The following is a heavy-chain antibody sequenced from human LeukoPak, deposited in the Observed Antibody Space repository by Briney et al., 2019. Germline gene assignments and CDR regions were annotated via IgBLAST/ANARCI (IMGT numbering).Heavy chain of an antibody. Sequence: PSETLSLTCTVSGGSISNYYWGWIRQAPGKGLEWIGSIYYSGNTYYNSSLKSRVTISLDTSKNQFSLNLFSVTAADTAMYYCARESDILTGNYYYYYMDVWGKGTTVTISS. CDR1: GGSISNYY. CDR3: ARESDILTGNYYYYYMDV. D-gene: IGHD3-9*01. J-gene: IGHJ6*03. CDR2: IYYSGNT. V-gene: IGHV4-39*07.